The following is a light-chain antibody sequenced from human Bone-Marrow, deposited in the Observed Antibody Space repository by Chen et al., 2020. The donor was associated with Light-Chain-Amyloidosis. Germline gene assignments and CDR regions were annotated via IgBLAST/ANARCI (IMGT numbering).Light chain of an antibody. J-gene: IGLJ3*02. V-gene: IGLV3-21*02. CDR1: NIGSTS. CDR2: DDS. CDR3: QVWDRSSDRPV. Sequence: SYVLTPPSSVSVAPRQTPTIACGGNNIGSTSVHWYQQTPGQAPLMVVYDDSDRPSGIPERLSGSKSGKTATLTISRVEAGDEDDYYCQVWDRSSDRPVFGGGTKLTVL.